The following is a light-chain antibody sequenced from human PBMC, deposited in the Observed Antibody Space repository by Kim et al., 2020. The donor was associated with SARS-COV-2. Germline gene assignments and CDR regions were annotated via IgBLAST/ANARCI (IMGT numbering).Light chain of an antibody. J-gene: IGKJ4*01. CDR1: QTFCSSY. CDR2: DAS. CDR3: QQRSNWPPT. Sequence: SPGERATLSCRASQTFCSSYLAWYQQKPGQAPRLLIYDASNRATGIPARFSGSGSGTDFTLTISSLEPEDFAVYYCQQRSNWPPTFGGGTKVDIK. V-gene: IGKV3-11*01.